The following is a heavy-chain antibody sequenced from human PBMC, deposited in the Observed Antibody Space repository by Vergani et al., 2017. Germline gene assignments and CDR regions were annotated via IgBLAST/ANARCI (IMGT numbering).Heavy chain of an antibody. J-gene: IGHJ5*02. D-gene: IGHD6-13*01. V-gene: IGHV3-7*01. CDR2: IKQDGSEK. Sequence: EVQLLESGGGLVQPGGSLRLSCAASGFTFSSYWMSWVRQAPGKGLEWVANIKQDGSEKYYVDSVKGRFTISRDNAKNSLYLQMNSLRAEDTAVYYCARDSYSSSWPRYNWFDPWGQGTLVTVSS. CDR1: GFTFSSYW. CDR3: ARDSYSSSWPRYNWFDP.